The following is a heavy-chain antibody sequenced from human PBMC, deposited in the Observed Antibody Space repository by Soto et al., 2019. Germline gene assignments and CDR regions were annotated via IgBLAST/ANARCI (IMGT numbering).Heavy chain of an antibody. CDR2: IYHSGST. Sequence: SETLSLTCAVSGGSISSSSYYWGGSRQPPGKWLEWIGEIYHSGSTNYNTSLKSRVTISVDKSKNQFSLKVTSVTAADTAVYYCARVSGSYYYGMDVWGQGTTVTVSS. CDR3: ARVSGSYYYGMDV. J-gene: IGHJ6*02. CDR1: GGSISSSSYY. V-gene: IGHV4-39*07.